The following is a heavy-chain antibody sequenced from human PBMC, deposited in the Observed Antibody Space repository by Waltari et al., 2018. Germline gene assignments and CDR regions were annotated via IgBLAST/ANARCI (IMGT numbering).Heavy chain of an antibody. J-gene: IGHJ6*02. CDR2: IIPIFGTA. V-gene: IGHV1-69*08. D-gene: IGHD3-10*01. Sequence: QVQLVQSGAEVKKPGSSVKVSCKASGGTFSSYAISWVRQAPGQGLEWMGRIIPIFGTANYAQKFQGRVTITADKSTSTAYMELSSLRSEDTAVYYCAREYYGGNSDYYYGMDVWGQGTTVTVSS. CDR3: AREYYGGNSDYYYGMDV. CDR1: GGTFSSYA.